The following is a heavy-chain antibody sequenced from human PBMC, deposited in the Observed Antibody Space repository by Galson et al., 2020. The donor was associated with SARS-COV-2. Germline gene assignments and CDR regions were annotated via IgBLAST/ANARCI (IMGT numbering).Heavy chain of an antibody. CDR1: SYSISSGYY. Sequence: SQTLSLTCTVSSYSISSGYYWGWIRQPPGKGLEWIGSIYHSGDTFYSPSLKSRVTISVDTSKNHFSLMLRSVTAADMAVYDCARGGGDGGTGYDYWGQGTLVTVSS. J-gene: IGHJ4*02. CDR3: ARGGGDGGTGYDY. D-gene: IGHD3-16*01. V-gene: IGHV4-38-2*02. CDR2: IYHSGDT.